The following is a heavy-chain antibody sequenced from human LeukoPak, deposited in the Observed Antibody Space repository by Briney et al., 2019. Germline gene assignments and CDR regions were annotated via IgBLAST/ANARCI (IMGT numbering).Heavy chain of an antibody. CDR2: XVVGSGNT. CDR1: GFTFTSSA. CDR3: AADPTARVYYYYGMDV. D-gene: IGHD4-17*01. Sequence: TSVKVSCKASGFTFTSSAVQWVRQARGQRLEWIGWXVVGSGNTNYAQKFQERVTITRDMSTSTAYMELSSLRSEDTAVYYCAADPTARVYYYYGMDVWGKGTTVTVSS. J-gene: IGHJ6*04. V-gene: IGHV1-58*01.